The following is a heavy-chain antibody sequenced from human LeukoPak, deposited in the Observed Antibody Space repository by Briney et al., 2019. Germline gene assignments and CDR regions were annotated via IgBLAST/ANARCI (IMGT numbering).Heavy chain of an antibody. CDR2: INDYGDTT. CDR3: VKDLSGWYSFES. V-gene: IGHV3-64D*09. Sequence: GGSLRLSCSASGFMFSSSAMHWVRQAPGMGLEYVSGINDYGDTTHYGDSVRGRVTMSRDDSKNTVYLQMSSVRAEDTALYYCVKDLSGWYSFESWGQGTLVTVSS. CDR1: GFMFSSSA. D-gene: IGHD6-19*01. J-gene: IGHJ4*02.